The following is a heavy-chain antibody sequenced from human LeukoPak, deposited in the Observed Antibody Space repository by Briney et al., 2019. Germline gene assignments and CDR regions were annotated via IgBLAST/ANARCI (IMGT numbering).Heavy chain of an antibody. CDR3: ARGRYCSGGSCYINWFDP. Sequence: ASVKVSCKASGYTFTSYDINWVRQATGQGLEWMGWMNPNSGNTGYAQKFQGRVTMTRNTSISTAYMELSSLGSEDTAVYYCARGRYCSGGSCYINWFDPWGQGTLVTVSS. V-gene: IGHV1-8*01. J-gene: IGHJ5*02. CDR2: MNPNSGNT. CDR1: GYTFTSYD. D-gene: IGHD2-15*01.